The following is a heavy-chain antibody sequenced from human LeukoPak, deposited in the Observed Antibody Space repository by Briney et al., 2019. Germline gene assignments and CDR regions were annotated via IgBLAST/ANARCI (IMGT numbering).Heavy chain of an antibody. Sequence: PSETLSLTCAVYGGSFRGYYWSWIRQPPGKGLDWIGEVNHSGSTNYNPSLKSRVAISVDTSKNQFSLKLSSVTAADTAVYYCASGSYHTPVDYWGQGTLVTVSS. CDR2: VNHSGST. V-gene: IGHV4-34*01. CDR1: GGSFRGYY. D-gene: IGHD1-26*01. CDR3: ASGSYHTPVDY. J-gene: IGHJ4*02.